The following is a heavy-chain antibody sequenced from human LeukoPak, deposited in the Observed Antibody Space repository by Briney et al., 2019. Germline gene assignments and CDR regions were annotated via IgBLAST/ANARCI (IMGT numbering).Heavy chain of an antibody. CDR2: IRSNANSYAT. D-gene: IGHD6-19*01. CDR1: GFTFSSSA. J-gene: IGHJ6*04. Sequence: GGSLRLSCAASGFTFSSSAMHWVRQASGKGLEWVGRIRSNANSYATAYAASVKGRFTISRDASKNTTYLQMNSLNTEDTAVYYCTSLGSSGWYLSYYYYYGMDVWGKGTTVTVSS. V-gene: IGHV3-73*01. CDR3: TSLGSSGWYLSYYYYYGMDV.